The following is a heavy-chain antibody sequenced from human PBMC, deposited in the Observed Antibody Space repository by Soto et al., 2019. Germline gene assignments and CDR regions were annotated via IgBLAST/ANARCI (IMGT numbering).Heavy chain of an antibody. D-gene: IGHD5-18*01. Sequence: QVQLQQWGAGLLKPSETLSLTCAVYGGSFSGYYWSWIRQPPGKGLEWIGEINHSGSTNYNPSLKSRVTISVDTSKNQFSLKLSSVTAADTAVYYCARRTSRFYTATDYWGQGTLVTVSS. V-gene: IGHV4-34*01. CDR1: GGSFSGYY. CDR3: ARRTSRFYTATDY. CDR2: INHSGST. J-gene: IGHJ4*02.